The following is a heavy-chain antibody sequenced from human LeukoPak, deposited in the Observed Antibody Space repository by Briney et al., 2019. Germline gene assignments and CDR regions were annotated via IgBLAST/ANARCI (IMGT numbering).Heavy chain of an antibody. CDR2: IKQDGSDK. CDR3: ARVGNYDILTGYLDY. D-gene: IGHD3-9*01. CDR1: GFIFSSYW. Sequence: GGSLRLSCLVSGFIFSSYWMSWVRQAAGKGREWVANIKQDGSDKYYVDSVKDRFTISTDNAKNSMYQQMNSLRAEDTAVYYCARVGNYDILTGYLDYWGQGTLVTVSS. V-gene: IGHV3-7*01. J-gene: IGHJ4*02.